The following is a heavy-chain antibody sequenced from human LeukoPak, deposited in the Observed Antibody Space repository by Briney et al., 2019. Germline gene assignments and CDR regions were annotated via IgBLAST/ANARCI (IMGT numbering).Heavy chain of an antibody. CDR3: ARDLRDY. CDR2: IKQDGSEK. V-gene: IGHV3-7*01. J-gene: IGHJ4*02. Sequence: GGSLRLSCAAPGFTFSSYRMSWVRQAPGKGLEWVTNIKQDGSEKYYVDSVKGRFTISRDNDKNSLYLQMNSLRAEDTAVYYCARDLRDYWGQGTLVTVSS. CDR1: GFTFSSYR.